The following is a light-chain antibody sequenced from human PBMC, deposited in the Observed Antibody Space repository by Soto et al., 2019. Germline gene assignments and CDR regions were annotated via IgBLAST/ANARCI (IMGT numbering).Light chain of an antibody. CDR1: QSISRQ. CDR2: QAS. V-gene: IGKV1-5*03. CDR3: IQYQSYWT. Sequence: DIQMTQSPSTLSASVGDRVSITCRASQSISRQLAWYQQKPGKAPNLLIYQASNLETGVPSRLTGSGSGTEFKLPISSLQPDDLATYYCIQYQSYWTFGQGTKVEV. J-gene: IGKJ1*01.